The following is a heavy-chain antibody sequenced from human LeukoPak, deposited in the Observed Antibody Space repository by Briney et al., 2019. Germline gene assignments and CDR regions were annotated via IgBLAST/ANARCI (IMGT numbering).Heavy chain of an antibody. CDR3: AKDGTFGDFDH. Sequence: GGSLRLSCVGSGFNFSSFVMNWVRQAPGKGLEWISAISGGAGVTYYAGSVKGRFTISRDNSKNSFFLDMNSLRADDTALYYCAKDGTFGDFDHWGQGALVAVSS. J-gene: IGHJ4*02. V-gene: IGHV3-23*01. D-gene: IGHD3-16*01. CDR2: ISGGAGVT. CDR1: GFNFSSFV.